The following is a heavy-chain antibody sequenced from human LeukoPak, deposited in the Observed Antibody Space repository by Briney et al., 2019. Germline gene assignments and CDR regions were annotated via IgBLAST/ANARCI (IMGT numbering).Heavy chain of an antibody. J-gene: IGHJ6*04. Sequence: EASVKVSCKASGGTFSSYAISWVRQAPGQGLEWMGGIIPIFGTANYAQKFQGRVTITADESTSTAYMELSSLRSEDTAVYYCARASRSIRIFGVVSPGPVDVWGKGTTVTVSS. V-gene: IGHV1-69*01. D-gene: IGHD3-3*01. CDR3: ARASRSIRIFGVVSPGPVDV. CDR2: IIPIFGTA. CDR1: GGTFSSYA.